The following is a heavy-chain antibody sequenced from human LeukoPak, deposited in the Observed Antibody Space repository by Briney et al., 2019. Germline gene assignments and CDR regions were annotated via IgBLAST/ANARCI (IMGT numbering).Heavy chain of an antibody. CDR1: GYPFTTYW. J-gene: IGHJ4*02. Sequence: GESLKISCKGSGYPFTTYWIGWVRQMPGKGLEWMGIIYPGDSDTRYRPSFQGQVTTSADKSISTAYLQWNSLKASDTAVYYCARLAVAGLDYWGQGTLATVSS. D-gene: IGHD6-19*01. V-gene: IGHV5-51*01. CDR2: IYPGDSDT. CDR3: ARLAVAGLDY.